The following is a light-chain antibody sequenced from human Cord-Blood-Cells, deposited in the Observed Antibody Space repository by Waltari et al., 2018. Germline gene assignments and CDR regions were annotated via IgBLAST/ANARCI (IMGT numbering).Light chain of an antibody. CDR2: LGS. Sequence: IVMTQSPLSLPVTPGEPASISCSSSQSLLHTNGYNYFAWYLQKPGESPQVLIYLGSNRACGVPDRVSGSGSGTDFTLKISRVEAEDVGVYYCMQALQTPLTFGQGTKVEIK. CDR3: MQALQTPLT. J-gene: IGKJ1*01. V-gene: IGKV2-28*01. CDR1: QSLLHTNGYNY.